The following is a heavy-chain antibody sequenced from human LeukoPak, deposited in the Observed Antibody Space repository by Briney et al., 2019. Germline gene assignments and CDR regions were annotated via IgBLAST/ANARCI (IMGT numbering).Heavy chain of an antibody. J-gene: IGHJ4*02. CDR3: AGLPRH. Sequence: GGSLRLXCAASGFTFSDHYMDWVRQAPGKGLEWVGRTRNKANSYTTDYAASVKGRFTISRDDSKNSLYLQMNNLKTEDTAVYYCAGLPRHWGQGTLVTVSS. CDR2: TRNKANSYTT. V-gene: IGHV3-72*01. CDR1: GFTFSDHY.